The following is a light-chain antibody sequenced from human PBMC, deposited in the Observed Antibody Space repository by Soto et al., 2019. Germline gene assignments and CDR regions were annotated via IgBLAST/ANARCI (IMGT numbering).Light chain of an antibody. J-gene: IGKJ4*01. V-gene: IGKV4-1*01. CDR1: QSVLYSSNNKNY. Sequence: DIVMTQSPDSLAVSLGERATINCKSSQSVLYSSNNKNYLAWYQLKPGQPPKLLISWASTRESGVPDRFSGSGSETDFTLTISSLQAEDVAVYYCQQYYRLGTFGGGTKVEIK. CDR3: QQYYRLGT. CDR2: WAS.